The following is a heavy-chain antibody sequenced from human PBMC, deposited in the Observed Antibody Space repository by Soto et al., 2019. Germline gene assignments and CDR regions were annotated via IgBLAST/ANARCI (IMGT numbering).Heavy chain of an antibody. Sequence: QLQLQESGSGLVKPSQTLSLTCAVSGGSISSDGYSWSWIRQPPGKGLEWIGYIYHSGSTYYNPSLKSRVTISVDRSKNQFSPKLSSVTAADTAVYYCASAPGGDYEDHWGQGTLVTVSS. CDR3: ASAPGGDYEDH. CDR2: IYHSGST. CDR1: GGSISSDGYS. V-gene: IGHV4-30-2*01. D-gene: IGHD4-17*01. J-gene: IGHJ4*02.